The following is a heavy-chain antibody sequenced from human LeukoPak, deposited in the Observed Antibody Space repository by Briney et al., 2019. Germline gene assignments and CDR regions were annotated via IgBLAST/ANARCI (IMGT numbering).Heavy chain of an antibody. J-gene: IGHJ4*02. CDR1: GYSFTSYW. Sequence: GESLKISCKGSGYSFTSYWIGWVRQMPGKGLEWMGIIHPGDSDTRYSPSFQGQVTISADKSISTAYLQWSSLKASDTAMYYCASSLSGSYYVFDYWGQGTLVTVSS. D-gene: IGHD1-26*01. V-gene: IGHV5-51*01. CDR3: ASSLSGSYYVFDY. CDR2: IHPGDSDT.